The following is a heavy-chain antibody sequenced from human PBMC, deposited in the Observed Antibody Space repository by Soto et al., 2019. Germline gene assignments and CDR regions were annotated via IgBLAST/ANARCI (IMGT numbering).Heavy chain of an antibody. CDR2: INHSGST. CDR1: GGSFSGYY. J-gene: IGHJ4*02. V-gene: IGHV4-34*01. D-gene: IGHD4-17*01. Sequence: SETLSLTCAVYGGSFSGYYWSWIRQPPGKGLEWIGEINHSGSTNYNPSLKSRVTISVDTSKNQFSLKLSPVTAADTAVYYCAREGNYGDFDYWGQGTLVTVSS. CDR3: AREGNYGDFDY.